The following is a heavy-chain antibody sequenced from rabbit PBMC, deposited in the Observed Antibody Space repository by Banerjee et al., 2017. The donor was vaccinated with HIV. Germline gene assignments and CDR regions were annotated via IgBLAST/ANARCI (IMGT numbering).Heavy chain of an antibody. V-gene: IGHV1S43*01. J-gene: IGHJ4*01. CDR3: ARDLHSPYFFDL. CDR2: IYTGSGAT. D-gene: IGHD1-1*01. Sequence: GLDFSSSFWICWVRQAPGKGLEWVGCIYTGSGATYYANWVNGRFTISRSTSLNTVDLKMTSLTAADTATYFCARDLHSPYFFDLWGPGTLVTVS. CDR1: GLDFSSSFW.